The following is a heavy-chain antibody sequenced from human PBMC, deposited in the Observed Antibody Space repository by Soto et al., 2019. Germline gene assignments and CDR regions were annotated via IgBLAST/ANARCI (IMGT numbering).Heavy chain of an antibody. D-gene: IGHD6-13*01. Sequence: QVQLVQSGAEVKKPGASVKVSCKASGYTFTGYYMHWVRQAPGQGLEWMGWINPNSGGTNYAQKLQGRVTMTRDTSISTADMELSRLRSDDTAVYYCARDGSWYSSSWYGGEYYYYYGMDVWGQGTTVTVSS. CDR3: ARDGSWYSSSWYGGEYYYYYGMDV. J-gene: IGHJ6*02. V-gene: IGHV1-2*02. CDR2: INPNSGGT. CDR1: GYTFTGYY.